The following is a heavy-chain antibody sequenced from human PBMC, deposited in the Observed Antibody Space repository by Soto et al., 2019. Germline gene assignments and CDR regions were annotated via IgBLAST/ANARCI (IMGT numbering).Heavy chain of an antibody. V-gene: IGHV1-69*01. CDR2: IIPILGTA. Sequence: QVQLVQSGAEVKKPGSSVKVSCKASGGTFSSYAISWVRQAPGQGLEWMGGIIPILGTANYAQKFQGRVTITADESTSTAYMALSSLRSEDTAVSYCARDIAAADNTGLTYYYYYGMDVWGQGTTVTVSS. J-gene: IGHJ6*02. D-gene: IGHD6-13*01. CDR3: ARDIAAADNTGLTYYYYYGMDV. CDR1: GGTFSSYA.